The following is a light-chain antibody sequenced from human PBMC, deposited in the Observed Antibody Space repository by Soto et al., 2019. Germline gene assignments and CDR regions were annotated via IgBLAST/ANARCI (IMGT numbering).Light chain of an antibody. CDR1: SSNIGNNY. V-gene: IGLV1-51*01. CDR2: DNN. Sequence: QSVLTQPPSVSAAPGQKVTISCSGSSSNIGNNYVSWYQQLPGTAPTLLIYDNNKRPSGMLDRCSGSKSGTSATLGITGLQTGDEAADYCGTWDSSLSAWVFGGRTKLTVL. J-gene: IGLJ3*02. CDR3: GTWDSSLSAWV.